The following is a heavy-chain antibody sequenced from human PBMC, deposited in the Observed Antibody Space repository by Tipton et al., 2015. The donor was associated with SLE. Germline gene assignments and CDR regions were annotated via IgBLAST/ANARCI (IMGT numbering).Heavy chain of an antibody. Sequence: QLVQSGGGLVQPGGSLRLSCAASGFTFSSYEMNWVRQAPGKGLEWVSYISSSGSTIYYADSVKGRFTISRDNAKNSLYLQMNSLRAEDTAVYYCQGLTGDFDYWGQGTLVTVSS. CDR3: QGLTGDFDY. V-gene: IGHV3-48*03. D-gene: IGHD7-27*01. CDR2: ISSSGSTI. J-gene: IGHJ4*02. CDR1: GFTFSSYE.